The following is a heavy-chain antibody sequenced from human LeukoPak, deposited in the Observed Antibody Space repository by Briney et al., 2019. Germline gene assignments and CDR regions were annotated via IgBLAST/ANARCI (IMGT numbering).Heavy chain of an antibody. J-gene: IGHJ5*02. CDR3: ARRHDSLRERHDP. D-gene: IGHD1-26*01. CDR2: IFYSGAT. V-gene: IGHV4-39*01. Sequence: SETLSLTRNVSGDSVYRSSHYWGWIRQPPGKGLEWIGCIFYSGATYYNPSLRSRVTISVDTSKNQFFLKLNSVSAADTAIYFCARRHDSLRERHDPWGQGTLDTVSS. CDR1: GDSVYRSSHY.